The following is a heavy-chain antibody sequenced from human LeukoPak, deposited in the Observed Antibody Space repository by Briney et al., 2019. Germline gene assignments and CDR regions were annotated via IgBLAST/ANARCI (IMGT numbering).Heavy chain of an antibody. J-gene: IGHJ6*03. CDR3: ARVSYYYGSGSPNYYMDV. CDR2: IYYNGST. Sequence: SETLSLTCTVSGDSISTSNSYWGWIRQPPGKGLEWIGTIYYNGSTYYNPSLKSRVTISVDTSKNQFSLKLSSVTAADTAVYYCARVSYYYGSGSPNYYMDVWGKGTTVTVSS. D-gene: IGHD3-10*01. V-gene: IGHV4-39*07. CDR1: GDSISTSNSY.